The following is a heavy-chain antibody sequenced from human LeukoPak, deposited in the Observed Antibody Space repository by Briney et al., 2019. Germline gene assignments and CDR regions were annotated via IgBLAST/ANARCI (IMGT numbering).Heavy chain of an antibody. CDR2: IRYDGSNK. V-gene: IGHV3-30*02. J-gene: IGHJ4*02. CDR3: AKRGYYYDSSGQYYFDY. CDR1: GFTFSSYG. Sequence: GGSLRLPCAASGFTFSSYGMHWVRQAPGKGLEWVAFIRYDGSNKYYADSVKGRFTISRDNSKNTLYLQMNSLRAEDTAVYYCAKRGYYYDSSGQYYFDYWGQGTLVTVSS. D-gene: IGHD3-22*01.